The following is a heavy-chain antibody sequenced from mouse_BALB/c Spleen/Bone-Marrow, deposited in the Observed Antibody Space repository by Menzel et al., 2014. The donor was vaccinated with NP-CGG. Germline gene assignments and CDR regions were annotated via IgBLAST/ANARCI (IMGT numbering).Heavy chain of an antibody. CDR3: TRAGNYGNYYAMDY. CDR1: GYTFTDNW. CDR2: IDTSDSYT. V-gene: IGHV1-69*01. J-gene: IGHJ4*01. D-gene: IGHD2-1*01. Sequence: VQLQQSGAELGMPGASVKMSCKASGYTFTDNWIYWVKQRPGQGLEWIGAIDTSDSYTNFNQKFMGKASLTVDASSSTAYMQLSSPTSEDSAVYFCTRAGNYGNYYAMDYWGQGTSVTVSS.